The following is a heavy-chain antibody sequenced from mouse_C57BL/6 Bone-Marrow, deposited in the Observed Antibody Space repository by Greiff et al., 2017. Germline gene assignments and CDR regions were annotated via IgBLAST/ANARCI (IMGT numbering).Heavy chain of an antibody. CDR2: ISYDGSN. CDR1: GYSITSGYY. J-gene: IGHJ2*01. D-gene: IGHD1-1*01. V-gene: IGHV3-6*01. CDR3: ARAPYYGSSYFDY. Sequence: EVKLEESGPGLVKPSQSLSLTCSVTGYSITSGYYWNWIRQFPGNKLEWMGYISYDGSNNYNPSLKNRISITRDTSKNQFFLKLNSVTTEDTATXYCARAPYYGSSYFDYWGQGTTLTVSS.